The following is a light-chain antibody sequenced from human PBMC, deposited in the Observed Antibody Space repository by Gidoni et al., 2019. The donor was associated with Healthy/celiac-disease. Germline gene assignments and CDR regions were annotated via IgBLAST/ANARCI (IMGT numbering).Light chain of an antibody. CDR2: DAS. V-gene: IGKV3-11*01. CDR3: QQRSNWPS. J-gene: IGKJ3*01. Sequence: EIVLTQSPATLSLSPGERATLSCSASQSVSSYLAWYQQKPGQAPRLLIYDASNRATGIPARFSGSVSGTDFTLTISSLEPEDFAFYYCQQRSNWPSFGPGTKVDIK. CDR1: QSVSSY.